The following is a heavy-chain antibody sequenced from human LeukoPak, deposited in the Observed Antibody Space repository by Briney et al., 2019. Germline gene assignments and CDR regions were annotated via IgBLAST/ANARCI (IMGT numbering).Heavy chain of an antibody. CDR3: ARGLYYYDSSGYSYYFDY. D-gene: IGHD3-22*01. CDR2: IYTSGST. J-gene: IGHJ4*02. Sequence: TSETLSLTCAVYGGSFSGYYWSWIRQPAGKGLEWIGRIYTSGSTNYNPSLKSRVTISVDTSKNQFSLKLSSVTAADTAVYYCARGLYYYDSSGYSYYFDYWGQGTLVTVSS. CDR1: GGSFSGYY. V-gene: IGHV4-59*10.